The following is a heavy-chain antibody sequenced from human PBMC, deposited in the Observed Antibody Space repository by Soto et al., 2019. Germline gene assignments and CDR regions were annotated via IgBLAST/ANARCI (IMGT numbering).Heavy chain of an antibody. V-gene: IGHV1-18*04. CDR2: ISSYNSNNGDT. J-gene: IGHJ6*02. D-gene: IGHD1-1*01. CDR3: XRAELERGEVGYFGMDV. Sequence: ASVKVSCKTSGYTFSNYAISWVRQAPGQGLEGMGWISSYNSNNGDTKSAQMLQGRVTMTIDTSATTAYMELRSLRSDDTAVYYCXRAELERGEVGYFGMDVWGQGTTVTVSS. CDR1: GYTFSNYA.